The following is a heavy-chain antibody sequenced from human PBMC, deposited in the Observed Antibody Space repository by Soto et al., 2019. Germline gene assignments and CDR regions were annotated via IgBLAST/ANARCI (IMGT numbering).Heavy chain of an antibody. D-gene: IGHD2-21*01. V-gene: IGHV3-7*04. Sequence: EVQLVESGGGLVQPGGSLRLSCAASGFTFSTYWMTWVRQAPGKGLEWVANIKQDGSEKYYVDSVKGRFTISRDNAKNSLYLQMNSLRADDTGVYYCAGALCANLWDYWGQGTLVTVSS. CDR2: IKQDGSEK. CDR3: AGALCANLWDY. J-gene: IGHJ4*02. CDR1: GFTFSTYW.